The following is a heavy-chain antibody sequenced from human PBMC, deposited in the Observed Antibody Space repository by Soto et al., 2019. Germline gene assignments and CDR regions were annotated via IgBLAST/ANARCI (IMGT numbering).Heavy chain of an antibody. D-gene: IGHD1-20*01. CDR2: IGTAGDT. Sequence: GGSLRLSCAASGFTFSSYDMHWVRQATGKGLEWVSAIGTAGDTYYPGSVKGRFTISRENAKNSLYLQMNSLRAGDTAVYYCARGVDPSLGITGTGFDYWGQGTLVTVSS. CDR3: ARGVDPSLGITGTGFDY. CDR1: GFTFSSYD. V-gene: IGHV3-13*01. J-gene: IGHJ4*02.